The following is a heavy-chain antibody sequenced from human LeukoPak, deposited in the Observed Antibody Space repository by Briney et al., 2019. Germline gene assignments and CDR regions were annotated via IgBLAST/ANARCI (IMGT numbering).Heavy chain of an antibody. D-gene: IGHD1-26*01. V-gene: IGHV3-30*04. J-gene: IGHJ3*02. CDR2: ISYDSNYR. CDR1: GFLFSSYA. CDR3: ARGGSYLSAFDI. Sequence: GTSLRLSCAASGFLFSSYAMHWVRQAPGKGLEWVAVISYDSNYRYYTDSLKGRFTISRDNSRNTLFLQMNSLRAEDTAVYYCARGGSYLSAFDIWGQGTMVTVSS.